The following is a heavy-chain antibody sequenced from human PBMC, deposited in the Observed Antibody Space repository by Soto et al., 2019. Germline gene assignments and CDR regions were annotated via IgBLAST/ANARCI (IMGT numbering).Heavy chain of an antibody. CDR2: IYYSGST. J-gene: IGHJ4*02. Sequence: SETLCLTCTVSVFSIRYVYLSWIRQPPVKGLEWIGYIYYSGSTNYNPSLKSRVTISVDTSKNQFSLNLRSMSPADTAVYYCARVGGLAARTFDYWGPGTLVTVSS. V-gene: IGHV4-59*01. CDR1: VFSIRYVY. CDR3: ARVGGLAARTFDY. D-gene: IGHD6-6*01.